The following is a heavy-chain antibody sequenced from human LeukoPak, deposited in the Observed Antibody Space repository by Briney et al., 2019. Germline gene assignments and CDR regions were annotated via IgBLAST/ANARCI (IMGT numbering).Heavy chain of an antibody. V-gene: IGHV4-4*02. CDR3: ARHRRHFDILTGFYAGPFDM. Sequence: SGTLSLTCAVSGGSISISKSNWWSWVRQPPGKGLEWIGYIYHSGSTYYNPSLKSRVTMSADTSKNQFSLKLTSVTAADTAVYYCARHRRHFDILTGFYAGPFDMWGQGTMVTVSS. CDR1: GGSISISKSNW. J-gene: IGHJ3*02. CDR2: IYHSGST. D-gene: IGHD3-9*01.